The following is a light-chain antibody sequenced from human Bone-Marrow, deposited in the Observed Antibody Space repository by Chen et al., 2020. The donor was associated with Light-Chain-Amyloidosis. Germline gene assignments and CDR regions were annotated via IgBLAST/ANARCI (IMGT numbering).Light chain of an antibody. V-gene: IGLV2-14*01. CDR2: DVN. J-gene: IGLJ2*01. CDR1: SSDVGAYNY. Sequence: QTALTQPASVSGSPGQSITISCTGTSSDVGAYNYVSWYQQHPGKAPKLIIYDVNNRPSGVSRRFSGSKSGNTASLTISGLQAEDEADYYCSSYSTTSTDVAFGGGTKLIVL. CDR3: SSYSTTSTDVA.